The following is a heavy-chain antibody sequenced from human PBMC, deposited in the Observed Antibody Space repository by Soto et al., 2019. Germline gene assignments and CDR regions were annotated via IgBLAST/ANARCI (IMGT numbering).Heavy chain of an antibody. Sequence: QVQLQESGPGLVKPSQTLSLTCTVSGGSISSGDYYWSWIRQPPGKGLEWIGYIYSSGSTYYNPSLKSRVTISVDTSKNQFSLKLSTVTAADTAVYYCARAAGITMIVVVIPYYFDYWGQGTLVTVSS. V-gene: IGHV4-30-4*01. D-gene: IGHD3-22*01. CDR3: ARAAGITMIVVVIPYYFDY. CDR1: GGSISSGDYY. CDR2: IYSSGST. J-gene: IGHJ4*02.